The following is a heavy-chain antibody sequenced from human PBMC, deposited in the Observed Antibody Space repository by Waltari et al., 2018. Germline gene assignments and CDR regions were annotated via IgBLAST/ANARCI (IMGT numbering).Heavy chain of an antibody. V-gene: IGHV1-69*01. Sequence: QVQLVQSGAEVKKPGSSVKVSCKASGGTFSSYAISWVRPAPGQGLEWMGGIIPIFGTANYAQKFQGRVTITADESTSTAYMELSSLRSEDTAVYYCARSPFGELFGKLYYYYGMDVWGQGTTVTVSS. D-gene: IGHD3-10*01. CDR1: GGTFSSYA. CDR2: IIPIFGTA. J-gene: IGHJ6*02. CDR3: ARSPFGELFGKLYYYYGMDV.